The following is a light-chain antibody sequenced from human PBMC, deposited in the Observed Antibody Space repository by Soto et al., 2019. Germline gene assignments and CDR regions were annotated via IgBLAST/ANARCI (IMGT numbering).Light chain of an antibody. CDR3: QQYGSSPLT. Sequence: EIVLTQSPGTLSLSPGERATLSCRASQSVSSSYLAWYQQKPGQAPRLLIYGASSRATGLPDRFSGSGSGTDFTLTISRLEPEDFAVYYCQQYGSSPLTFGQGTRLEIK. V-gene: IGKV3-20*01. CDR1: QSVSSSY. CDR2: GAS. J-gene: IGKJ5*01.